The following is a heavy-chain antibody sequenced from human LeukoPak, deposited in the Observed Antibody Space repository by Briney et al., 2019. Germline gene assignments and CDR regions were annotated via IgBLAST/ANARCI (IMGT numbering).Heavy chain of an antibody. CDR1: GVSFSGYY. CDR3: ARGTAHYYDSSGYYYFWSWFDP. D-gene: IGHD3-22*01. V-gene: IGHV4-34*01. CDR2: INHSGST. J-gene: IGHJ5*02. Sequence: SETLSLTCAVYGVSFSGYYWSWIRQPPGKGLEWIGEINHSGSTNYNPSLKSRVTISVDTSKNQFSLKLSSVTAADTAVYYCARGTAHYYDSSGYYYFWSWFDPWGQGTLVTVST.